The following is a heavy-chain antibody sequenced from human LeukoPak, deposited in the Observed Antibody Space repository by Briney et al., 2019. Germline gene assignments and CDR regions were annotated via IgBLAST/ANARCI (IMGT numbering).Heavy chain of an antibody. V-gene: IGHV1-69*13. CDR2: IIPIFGTA. Sequence: ASVKVSCKASGGTFSSYAISWVRQAPGQGLEWMGGIIPIFGTANYAQKFQGRVTITADESTSTAYMELSSLRSEDTAVYYCARGKSWDNILYYYYMDVWGKGTTVTVSS. J-gene: IGHJ6*03. CDR1: GGTFSSYA. D-gene: IGHD1-26*01. CDR3: ARGKSWDNILYYYYMDV.